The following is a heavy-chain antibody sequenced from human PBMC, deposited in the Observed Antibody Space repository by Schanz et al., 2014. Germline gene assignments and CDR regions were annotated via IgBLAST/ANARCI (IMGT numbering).Heavy chain of an antibody. CDR3: ARGREVVAKIFDV. CDR2: LSGSGAGT. CDR1: GFTFSNYA. D-gene: IGHD3-22*01. Sequence: VQLVESGGGVVQPGRSLRLSCAASGFTFSNYAMGWVRQTPGKGLEWVSTLSGSGAGTFYADSVKGRFTISRDNAKNSLYLQMNSLRAEDTGVYYCARGREVVAKIFDVWGQGTMVTVSS. V-gene: IGHV3-23*04. J-gene: IGHJ3*01.